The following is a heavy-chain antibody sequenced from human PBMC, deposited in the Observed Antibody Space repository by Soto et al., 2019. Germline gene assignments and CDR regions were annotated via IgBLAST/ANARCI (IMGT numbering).Heavy chain of an antibody. CDR3: ARPGEQWLVGAFDI. Sequence: GGSLRLSCAASGFTFSSYSMNWVRQAPGKGLEWVSYISSSSSTIYYADSVKGRFTISRDNAKNSLYLQMNSLRDEDTAVYYCARPGEQWLVGAFDIWGQGTMVTVSS. CDR2: ISSSSSTI. V-gene: IGHV3-48*02. CDR1: GFTFSSYS. D-gene: IGHD6-19*01. J-gene: IGHJ3*02.